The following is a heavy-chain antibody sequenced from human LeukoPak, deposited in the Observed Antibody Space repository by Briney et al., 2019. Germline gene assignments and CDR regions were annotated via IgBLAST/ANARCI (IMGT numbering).Heavy chain of an antibody. D-gene: IGHD4-17*01. CDR2: ISGSGGSA. Sequence: GGSLRLSCAASGFTFSSYAMSWVRQAPGKGLEWVSAISGSGGSAYFADSVKGRFTISRDNSENTLYLQMNSLRAEDTAVYYCAKGGADYGDSYFDFWGQGTLVTVSS. CDR3: AKGGADYGDSYFDF. CDR1: GFTFSSYA. V-gene: IGHV3-23*01. J-gene: IGHJ4*02.